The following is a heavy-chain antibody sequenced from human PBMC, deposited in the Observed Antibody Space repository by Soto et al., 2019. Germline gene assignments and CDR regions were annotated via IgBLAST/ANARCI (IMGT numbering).Heavy chain of an antibody. J-gene: IGHJ4*02. CDR3: ACAGVGYINY. D-gene: IGHD3-10*01. CDR2: LYYSGST. V-gene: IGHV4-59*01. Sequence: QVQLQESGPGLVKPSEPLSLTCTVSGGSISSYYWSWIRQPPGKGLEWIGYLYYSGSTNYNPSLKRRIATPVDTSTTLFSLKLCAVTAADAAVYYLACAGVGYINYLAKGTLVTVSS. CDR1: GGSISSYY.